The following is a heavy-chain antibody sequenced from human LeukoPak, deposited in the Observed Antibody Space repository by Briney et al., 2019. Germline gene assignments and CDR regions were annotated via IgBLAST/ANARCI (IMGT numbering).Heavy chain of an antibody. J-gene: IGHJ4*02. Sequence: SETLSLTCTVSGYSISSGYYWGWIRQPPGKGLEWIGSIYHSGSTYYNPSLKSRVTISVDTSKNQFSLKLSSVTAADTAVYYCARHELSSGWSLFDYWGQGTLVTVSS. CDR2: IYHSGST. CDR1: GYSISSGYY. D-gene: IGHD6-19*01. V-gene: IGHV4-38-2*02. CDR3: ARHELSSGWSLFDY.